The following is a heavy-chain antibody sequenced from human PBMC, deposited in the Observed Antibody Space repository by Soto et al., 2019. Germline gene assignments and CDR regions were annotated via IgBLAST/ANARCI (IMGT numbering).Heavy chain of an antibody. V-gene: IGHV3-30-3*01. CDR1: GYTFSSYA. D-gene: IGHD1-1*01. CDR2: ISYDGSNK. Sequence: QVQLVQSGAEVKKPGASVKVSCKASGYTFSSYAMHWVRQAPGKGLEWVAVISYDGSNKYYADSVKGRFTISRDNSKNTLYLQMNSLRAEDTAVYYCARETTDYFDYWGQGTLVTVSS. CDR3: ARETTDYFDY. J-gene: IGHJ4*02.